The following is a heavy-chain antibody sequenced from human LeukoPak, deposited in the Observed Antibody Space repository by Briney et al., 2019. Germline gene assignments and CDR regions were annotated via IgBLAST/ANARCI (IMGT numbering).Heavy chain of an antibody. CDR1: GGSISSSSYY. CDR3: ARLGRGELLEFDY. CDR2: IYYSGST. Sequence: SETLSLTCTVSGGSISSSSYYWGWIRQPPGKGLEWIGSIYYSGSTYYNPSLKSRVTISVDTSKNQFSLKLSSVTAADTAVYYCARLGRGELLEFDYWGQGTLVTVSS. J-gene: IGHJ4*02. D-gene: IGHD1-26*01. V-gene: IGHV4-39*01.